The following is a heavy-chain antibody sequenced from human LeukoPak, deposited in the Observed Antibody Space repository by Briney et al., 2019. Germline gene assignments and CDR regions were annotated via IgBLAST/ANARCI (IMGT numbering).Heavy chain of an antibody. CDR3: ARVPHYYFGYGYFDS. CDR1: GGSFSGYY. CDR2: IDQSGTT. Sequence: PSETLSLTCVVYGGSFSGYYWSWIRQPPGKGLGWVGEIDQSGTTNYNPSLKSRVSISVDTSKKQFSLTLTSMTAADTAVYYCARVPHYYFGYGYFDSWGQGTLVTVSS. J-gene: IGHJ4*02. D-gene: IGHD3-10*01. V-gene: IGHV4-34*01.